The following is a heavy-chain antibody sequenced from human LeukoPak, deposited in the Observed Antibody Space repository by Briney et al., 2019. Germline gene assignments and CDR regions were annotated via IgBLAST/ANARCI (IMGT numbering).Heavy chain of an antibody. CDR3: ARDRTAMGFDY. CDR2: IYYSGST. D-gene: IGHD5-18*01. V-gene: IGHV4-31*03. CDR1: GGSISSDDYC. Sequence: SETLSLTCSVSGGSISSDDYCWNWIRQHPGKGLEWIGYIYYSGSTYYNPSLKSRVALSVDKSKNQFSLKLSSVTAADTAVYYCARDRTAMGFDYWGQGTLVTVSS. J-gene: IGHJ4*02.